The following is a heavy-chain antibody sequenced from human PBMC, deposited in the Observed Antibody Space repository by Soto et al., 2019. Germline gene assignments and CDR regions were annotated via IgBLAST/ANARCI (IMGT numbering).Heavy chain of an antibody. CDR1: GGSFSGYY. J-gene: IGHJ4*02. CDR2: INHSGTS. V-gene: IGHV4-34*09. CDR3: ARVGRRSSWVDY. D-gene: IGHD6-13*01. Sequence: SETLSLTCAVYGGSFSGYYWNWIRQSPGKGLECIGEINHSGTSNYNPSLKSRVTISLDTSKNQFSMNLRSETAADTAVYYCARVGRRSSWVDYWGQGTLVTVSS.